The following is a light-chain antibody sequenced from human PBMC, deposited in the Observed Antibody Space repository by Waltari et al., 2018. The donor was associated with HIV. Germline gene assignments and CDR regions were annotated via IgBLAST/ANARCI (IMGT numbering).Light chain of an antibody. CDR3: AAWNDRMNNSVVSGGSVL. CDR2: ADD. CDR1: GSHLGPNG. Sequence: QSLLTQPPSASATPGQTVAISCSGSGSHLGPNGVNWYQHVPGAAPKLLIYADDQLAAGVPDRFVGSKYGTSASLVITGVQSDDEADYYCAAWNDRMNNSVVSGGSVLFGGGTRLTVL. V-gene: IGLV1-44*01. J-gene: IGLJ2*01.